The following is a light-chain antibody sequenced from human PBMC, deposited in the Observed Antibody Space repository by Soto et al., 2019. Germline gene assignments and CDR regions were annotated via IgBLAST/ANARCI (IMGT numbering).Light chain of an antibody. J-gene: IGKJ1*01. CDR3: QQSYSMWT. CDR2: DAS. Sequence: DIQMTQSPSTLSASVGDRVTITCRASQSISSWLAWYQQKPGKAPKLLIYDASSLESGVPSRFSGSGSGTEFTLTISSLQPDDFATYYCQQSYSMWTFGQGTKVQGK. CDR1: QSISSW. V-gene: IGKV1-5*01.